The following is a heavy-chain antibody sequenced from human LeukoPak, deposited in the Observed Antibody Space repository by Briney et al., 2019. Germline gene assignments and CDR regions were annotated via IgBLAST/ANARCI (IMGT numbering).Heavy chain of an antibody. CDR3: ARDSPYCSSTSCQYYYYGMDV. CDR2: ISAYNGNT. V-gene: IGHV1-18*01. D-gene: IGHD2-2*01. CDR1: GYTFTSYG. Sequence: ASVKVSCKASGYTFTSYGISWVRQAPGQGLEWMGWISAYNGNTNYAQKLQGRVTMTTDTSTSTAYMELRSLRSDDTAVYYCARDSPYCSSTSCQYYYYGMDVWGQGTTVTVSS. J-gene: IGHJ6*02.